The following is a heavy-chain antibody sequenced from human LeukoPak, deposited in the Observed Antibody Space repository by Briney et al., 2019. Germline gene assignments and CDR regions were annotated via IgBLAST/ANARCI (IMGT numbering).Heavy chain of an antibody. CDR3: AKDLLVVVTTLH. CDR1: GFTVSSNY. CDR2: IYSGGST. Sequence: PGGSLRLSCAASGFTVSSNYMSWVRQAPGKGLEWVSVIYSGGSTYYADSVKGRFTISRDNSKNTLYLQMNSLGAEDTAVYYCAKDLLVVVTTLHWGQGTLVTVSS. V-gene: IGHV3-66*02. J-gene: IGHJ4*02. D-gene: IGHD2-15*01.